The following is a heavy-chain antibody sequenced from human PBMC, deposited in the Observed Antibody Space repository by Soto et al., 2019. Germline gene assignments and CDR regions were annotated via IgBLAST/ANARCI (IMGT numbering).Heavy chain of an antibody. Sequence: PGGSLRLSCAASGFTFSSYEMNWVRQAPGKGLEWVSYISSSGSTIYYADSVKGRFTISRDNAKNSLYLQMNSLRAEDTAVYYCASAYSTTYGMDVWGQGTTVTVSS. D-gene: IGHD4-4*01. CDR1: GFTFSSYE. J-gene: IGHJ6*02. CDR2: ISSSGSTI. CDR3: ASAYSTTYGMDV. V-gene: IGHV3-48*03.